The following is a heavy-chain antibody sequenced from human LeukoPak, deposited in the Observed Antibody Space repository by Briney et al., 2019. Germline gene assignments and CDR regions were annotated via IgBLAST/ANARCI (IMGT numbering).Heavy chain of an antibody. D-gene: IGHD1-14*01. J-gene: IGHJ4*02. CDR1: GYTFTSYD. CDR2: ISAYNGNT. V-gene: IGHV1-2*02. Sequence: GASVKVSCKASGYTFTSYDISWVRQAPGQGLEWMGWISAYNGNTNYAQKFQGRVTMTRDTSISTAYMELSRLRSDDTAVYYCARVSGPGSWYLDYWGQGTLVTVSS. CDR3: ARVSGPGSWYLDY.